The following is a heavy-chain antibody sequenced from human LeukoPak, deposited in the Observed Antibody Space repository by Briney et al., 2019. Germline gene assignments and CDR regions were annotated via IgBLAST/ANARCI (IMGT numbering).Heavy chain of an antibody. CDR2: INPSGGST. CDR3: GRYVWGSYHLDY. Sequence: GASVKVSCKASGYTFTNYCMHWVRQAPGQGLEWMGIINPSGGSTRYAQKLQGRVTMTTDTSTSTAYMELRSLRSDDTAVYYCGRYVWGSYHLDYWGQGTLVTVSS. CDR1: GYTFTNYC. D-gene: IGHD3-16*02. J-gene: IGHJ4*02. V-gene: IGHV1-46*01.